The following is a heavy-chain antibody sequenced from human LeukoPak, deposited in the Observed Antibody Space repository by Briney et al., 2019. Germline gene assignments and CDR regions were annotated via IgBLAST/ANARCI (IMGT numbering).Heavy chain of an antibody. V-gene: IGHV3-48*02. D-gene: IGHD6-13*01. CDR1: GFTFRNFG. J-gene: IGHJ4*02. CDR2: IGSGGGNI. CDR3: ARGTIAAAGYYYFDY. Sequence: GGSLRLSCAASGFTFRNFGLNWIRQAPGQGLKWISYIGSGGGNIHYADSVKGRFTVSRDNAKNSLHLQMNSLRDDDTAVYYCARGTIAAAGYYYFDYWGQGTQVTVSS.